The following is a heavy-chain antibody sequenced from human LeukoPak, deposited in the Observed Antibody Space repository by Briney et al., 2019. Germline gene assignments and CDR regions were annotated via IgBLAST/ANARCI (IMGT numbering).Heavy chain of an antibody. CDR2: MNSDSGNI. J-gene: IGHJ6*02. CDR3: AREGRYCGGDCYSYYYGMDV. V-gene: IGHV1-8*01. CDR1: GYTFTSYD. D-gene: IGHD2-21*02. Sequence: ASVKVSCKASGYTFTSYDINWVRQATGQGLEWMGWMNSDSGNIGYAQKFQGRVTMTRNTSISTAYMELSSLRSEDTAVYYCAREGRYCGGDCYSYYYGMDVWGQGTTVTVSS.